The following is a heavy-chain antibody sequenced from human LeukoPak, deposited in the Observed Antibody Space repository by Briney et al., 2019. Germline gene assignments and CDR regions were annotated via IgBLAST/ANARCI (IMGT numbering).Heavy chain of an antibody. J-gene: IGHJ6*03. D-gene: IGHD5-12*01. Sequence: ASVKVSCKASGYTFTGYYMHWVRQAPGQGLEWMGWINPNSGGTNYAQKFQGRVPMTRDTSISTAYMELSRLRSDDTAVYYCARVRSGYSGYDSQRNYYYMDVWGNGTTVTISS. V-gene: IGHV1-2*02. CDR1: GYTFTGYY. CDR3: ARVRSGYSGYDSQRNYYYMDV. CDR2: INPNSGGT.